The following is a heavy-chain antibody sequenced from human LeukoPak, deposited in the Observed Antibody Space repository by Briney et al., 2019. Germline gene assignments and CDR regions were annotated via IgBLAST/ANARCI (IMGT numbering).Heavy chain of an antibody. D-gene: IGHD3-22*01. CDR2: IFYSGST. V-gene: IGHV4-59*12. Sequence: SETLSLTCAVSGGSISTYCWSWIRQPPGKGLEWIGYIFYSGSTNYNPSLKSRVTMSVDTSKNQFSLKLSSVTAADTAVYYCARDTYYYDSSGYWADYWGQGTLVTVSS. CDR1: GGSISTYC. CDR3: ARDTYYYDSSGYWADY. J-gene: IGHJ4*02.